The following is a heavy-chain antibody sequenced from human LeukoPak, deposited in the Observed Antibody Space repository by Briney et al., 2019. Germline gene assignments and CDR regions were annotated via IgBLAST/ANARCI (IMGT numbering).Heavy chain of an antibody. J-gene: IGHJ6*04. CDR1: GFSLSTSGMC. Sequence: SGPALVKPTQTLTLTCTFSGFSLSTSGMCVSWIRQPPGKALEWLALIDWDDDKYYSTSLKTRLTISKDTSKNQVVLTMTNTDPVDTATYYCARISSNSVYYYGMDVWGKGTTVTVSS. CDR3: ARISSNSVYYYGMDV. CDR2: IDWDDDK. D-gene: IGHD4-11*01. V-gene: IGHV2-70*01.